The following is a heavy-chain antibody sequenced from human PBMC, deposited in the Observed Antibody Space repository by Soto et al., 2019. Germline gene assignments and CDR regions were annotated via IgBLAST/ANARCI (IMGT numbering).Heavy chain of an antibody. Sequence: PGGSLRLSCAASGFTVSSNYMSWVRQAPGKGLEWVSVIYSGGSTYYADSVKGRFTISRDNSKNTLYLQMNSLRAEDTAVYYCARTITIFGVPTDYWGQRPLVTVSS. V-gene: IGHV3-53*01. J-gene: IGHJ4*02. D-gene: IGHD3-3*01. CDR2: IYSGGST. CDR1: GFTVSSNY. CDR3: ARTITIFGVPTDY.